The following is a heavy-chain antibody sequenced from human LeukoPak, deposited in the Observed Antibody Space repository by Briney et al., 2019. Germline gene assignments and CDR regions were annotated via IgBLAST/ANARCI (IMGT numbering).Heavy chain of an antibody. V-gene: IGHV3-53*01. D-gene: IGHD5-24*01. CDR1: GFTVSSNY. CDR3: ARDRSDGNYYMVV. CDR2: IFGVGST. J-gene: IGHJ6*03. Sequence: GGSLRLSCAASGFTVSSNYMSWVRQAPGKGLGWVSVIFGVGSTSYADCVKGRFTISRENSKNTLYLQMNSLRADDTAVYYCARDRSDGNYYMVVWGKGTTVVVSS.